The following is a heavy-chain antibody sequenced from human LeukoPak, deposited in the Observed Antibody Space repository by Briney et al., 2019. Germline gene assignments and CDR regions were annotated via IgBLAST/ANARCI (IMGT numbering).Heavy chain of an antibody. CDR2: INPNSGGT. CDR3: ARDGEGAAISVNYWFDP. D-gene: IGHD2-2*02. V-gene: IGHV1-2*04. Sequence: GASVEVSCKASGYTFTGYYMHWVRQAPGQGLEWMGWINPNSGGTNYAQKFQGWVTMTRDTSISTAYMELSRLRSDDTAVYYCARDGEGAAISVNYWFDPWGQGTLVTVSS. J-gene: IGHJ5*02. CDR1: GYTFTGYY.